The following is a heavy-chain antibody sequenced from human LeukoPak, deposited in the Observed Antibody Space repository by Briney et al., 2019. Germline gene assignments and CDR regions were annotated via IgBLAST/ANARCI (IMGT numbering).Heavy chain of an antibody. V-gene: IGHV1-69*05. Sequence: SVKVSCTGSGGTFTIYAISRVRQAPGQGLEWLGRIIPIFGTANYAQKFQGRVTITTDESTSTAYMELSSLRSEDTAVYYCAKPLMAVAGTSSFDMWGEGRMATVS. CDR3: AKPLMAVAGTSSFDM. CDR2: IIPIFGTA. D-gene: IGHD6-19*01. CDR1: GGTFTIYA. J-gene: IGHJ3*02.